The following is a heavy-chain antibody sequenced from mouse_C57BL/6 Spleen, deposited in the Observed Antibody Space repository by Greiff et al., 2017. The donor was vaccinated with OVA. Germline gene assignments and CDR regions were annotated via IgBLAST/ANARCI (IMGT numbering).Heavy chain of an antibody. J-gene: IGHJ3*01. D-gene: IGHD2-4*01. CDR2: IDPSDSYT. CDR1: GYTFTSYW. Sequence: QVQLQQPGAELVMPGASVKLSCKASGYTFTSYWMHWVKQRPGQGLEWIGEIDPSDSYTNYNQKFKGKSTLTVDKSSSTAYMQLSSLTSEDSAVYYCERGLRTWLAYWGQGTLVTVSA. CDR3: ERGLRTWLAY. V-gene: IGHV1-69*01.